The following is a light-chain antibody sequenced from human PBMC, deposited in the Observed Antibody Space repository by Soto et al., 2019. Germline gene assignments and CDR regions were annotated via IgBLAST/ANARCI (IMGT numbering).Light chain of an antibody. CDR3: QQYDNLPLT. Sequence: DLQMTQSPSSLSASVGDGVTITCQASQDIRNFLNWYQQKPGKAPSLLIYDASRLQAGVPSRFSGSGSGADFTLTISSLQPEDIGTYYCQQYDNLPLTFGGGTKVEIK. V-gene: IGKV1-33*01. CDR2: DAS. J-gene: IGKJ4*01. CDR1: QDIRNF.